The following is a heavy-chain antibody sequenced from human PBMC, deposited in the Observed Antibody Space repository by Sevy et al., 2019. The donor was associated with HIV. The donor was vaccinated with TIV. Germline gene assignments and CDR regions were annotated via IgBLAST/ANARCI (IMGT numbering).Heavy chain of an antibody. CDR2: IWYDGSNK. CDR1: GFTFSSYG. D-gene: IGHD3-10*01. V-gene: IGHV3-33*01. Sequence: GGSLRLSCAASGFTFSSYGMHWVRQAPGKGLEWVAVIWYDGSNKYYADSVKGRFTISRDNSRNTLYLQMNSLRAEDTAVYYCARDLEYGSGSYPQIHYYCGMDVWGQGTTVTVSS. CDR3: ARDLEYGSGSYPQIHYYCGMDV. J-gene: IGHJ6*02.